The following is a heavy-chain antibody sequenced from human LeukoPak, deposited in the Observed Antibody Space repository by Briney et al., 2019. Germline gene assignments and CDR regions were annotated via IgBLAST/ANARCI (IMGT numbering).Heavy chain of an antibody. D-gene: IGHD2-2*02. CDR2: IYYSGST. CDR1: GGSISSYN. Sequence: PSETLSLTCTVSGGSISSYNWSWIRQPPGKGLEWIGYIYYSGSTNYNPSLKSRVTISVDTSKNQYYLKLSSVTAADTAVYYCARDPSVVPAAIADDFDIWGQGTMVTVSS. CDR3: ARDPSVVPAAIADDFDI. J-gene: IGHJ3*02. V-gene: IGHV4-59*12.